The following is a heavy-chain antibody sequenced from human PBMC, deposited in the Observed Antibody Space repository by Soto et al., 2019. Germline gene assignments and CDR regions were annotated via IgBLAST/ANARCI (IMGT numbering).Heavy chain of an antibody. V-gene: IGHV3-48*03. CDR3: AKDYGIAARPTSPWFDP. CDR2: IGRGGDPI. Sequence: GGSLRLSCVVSGFIFSEYEFNWVRQAPGKGLEWVSYIGRGGDPIYDAHSVKGRFTISRDDDKNTLYLEMNNLRVEDTAIYYCAKDYGIAARPTSPWFDPWGQGTLVTVSS. CDR1: GFIFSEYE. D-gene: IGHD6-6*01. J-gene: IGHJ5*02.